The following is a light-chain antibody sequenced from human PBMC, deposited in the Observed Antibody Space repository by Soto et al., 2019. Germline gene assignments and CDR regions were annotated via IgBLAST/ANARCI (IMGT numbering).Light chain of an antibody. CDR2: AAS. Sequence: DIQMTQSPSSLSASVEDRVIITCRARENINSYLNWYQQKPGKAPKLLIYAASSLQSGVPSRFSGSESETVFTLTINNLQPEDSATYYCQQSYSRLVTFGQGTKVEIK. CDR1: ENINSY. CDR3: QQSYSRLVT. J-gene: IGKJ1*01. V-gene: IGKV1-39*01.